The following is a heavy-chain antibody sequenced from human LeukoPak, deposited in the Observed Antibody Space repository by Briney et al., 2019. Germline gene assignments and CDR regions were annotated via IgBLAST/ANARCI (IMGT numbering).Heavy chain of an antibody. CDR1: GYTFTSYD. V-gene: IGHV1-8*01. J-gene: IGHJ4*02. D-gene: IGHD2-15*01. CDR2: MNPNSGNT. Sequence: ASVKVSCKASGYTFTSYDINWVRQATGQELEWMGWMNPNSGNTGYAQKFQGRVTMTRNTSISTAYMELSSLRSEDTAVYYCARGRYCSGGSCYADFDYWGQGTLVTVSS. CDR3: ARGRYCSGGSCYADFDY.